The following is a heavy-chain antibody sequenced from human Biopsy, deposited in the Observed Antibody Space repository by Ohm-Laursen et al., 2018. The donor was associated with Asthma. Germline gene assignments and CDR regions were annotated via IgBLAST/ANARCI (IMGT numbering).Heavy chain of an antibody. V-gene: IGHV3-11*06. CDR2: ITDTSRYI. Sequence: SMRLSCTAFGFTFSDYNMNWVRQAPGKGLEWVSSITDTSRYIKYADSVKGRFTISRDNAKNSLYPQMNSLRAEDTAVYYCARCGPELPTHLDYWGPGTLVTVSS. J-gene: IGHJ4*02. D-gene: IGHD1-1*01. CDR1: GFTFSDYN. CDR3: ARCGPELPTHLDY.